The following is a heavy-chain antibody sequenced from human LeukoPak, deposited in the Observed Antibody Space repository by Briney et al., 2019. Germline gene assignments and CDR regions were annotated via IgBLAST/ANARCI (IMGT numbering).Heavy chain of an antibody. V-gene: IGHV3-23*01. CDR2: MSGSGGST. CDR3: AKDRGVIFDSYFDC. CDR1: GFTFSNYA. D-gene: IGHD3/OR15-3a*01. Sequence: GGSLRLSCVVSGFTFSNYAMSWVRQAPGKGLEWVSAMSGSGGSTNYADSVKGRFTISRDNFKNTLYLQMNSLRAEDTAVYYCAKDRGVIFDSYFDCWGQGTLVTVSS. J-gene: IGHJ4*02.